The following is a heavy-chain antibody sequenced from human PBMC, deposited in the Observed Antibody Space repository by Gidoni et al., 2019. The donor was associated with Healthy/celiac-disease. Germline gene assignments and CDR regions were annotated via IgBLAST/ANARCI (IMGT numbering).Heavy chain of an antibody. Sequence: EVQLLESGGGLVQPGGSLRLSCAASGFTFSSYAMSWVRQSPGEGMEWVSAISVSGGSTYYADSVEGRLTIARDNSKNTLYLQMNSLRAEDTAVYYCAKAPDRLHFDYWGQGTLVTVSS. J-gene: IGHJ4*02. CDR2: ISVSGGST. CDR3: AKAPDRLHFDY. V-gene: IGHV3-23*01. D-gene: IGHD4-17*01. CDR1: GFTFSSYA.